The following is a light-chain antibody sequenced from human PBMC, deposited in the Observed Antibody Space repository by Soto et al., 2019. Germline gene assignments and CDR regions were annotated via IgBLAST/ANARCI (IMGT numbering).Light chain of an antibody. CDR2: GNS. CDR3: QSYDSSLRGRV. Sequence: QSVLTQRPSVSGAPGQRVTISCTGSSSNIGSGYDVHWYQQLPGTAPKLLIYGNSNRPSGVPDRFSGSKSGTSAFLAITGLQAEDEAVYYCQSYDSSLRGRVFGGGTKLTVL. CDR1: SSNIGSGYD. J-gene: IGLJ3*02. V-gene: IGLV1-40*01.